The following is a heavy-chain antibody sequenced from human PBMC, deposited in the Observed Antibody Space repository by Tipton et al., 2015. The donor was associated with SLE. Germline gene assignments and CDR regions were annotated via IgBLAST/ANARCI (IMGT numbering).Heavy chain of an antibody. CDR1: GGSISNLY. Sequence: TLSLTCNVSGGSISNLYWSWIRQPPGKPLEWIGYVYYGGSTKYNPSLKSRVTISVDKSKNQFSLKLTSVTAADTAVYYCASPYCGPNCYGFEYWGQGLRVTVSS. V-gene: IGHV4-59*11. J-gene: IGHJ4*02. CDR3: ASPYCGPNCYGFEY. D-gene: IGHD2-21*01. CDR2: VYYGGST.